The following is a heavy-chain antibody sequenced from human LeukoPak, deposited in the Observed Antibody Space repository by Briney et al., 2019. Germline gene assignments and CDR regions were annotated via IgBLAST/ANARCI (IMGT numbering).Heavy chain of an antibody. Sequence: SETLSLTCTGSGGSVRSHYWSWIRQPPGKGLEWIGNIYYSGSTNYNPSLKSRITISIDTSKNQFSLKLSSVTAADTAVYYCARHALRVPGLDYSNYYYYYYMDVWGKGTTVTVSS. V-gene: IGHV4-59*02. CDR3: ARHALRVPGLDYSNYYYYYYMDV. D-gene: IGHD4-11*01. CDR2: IYYSGST. CDR1: GGSVRSHY. J-gene: IGHJ6*03.